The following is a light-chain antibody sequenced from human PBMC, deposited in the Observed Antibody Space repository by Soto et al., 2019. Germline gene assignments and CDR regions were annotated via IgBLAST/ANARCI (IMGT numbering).Light chain of an antibody. CDR2: TGS. V-gene: IGKV1-12*01. Sequence: DIQMTQSPSSVSASVGDRVTITCRASQALDSWLAWYQQKPGEAPKLLIFTGSLLHSGVPPRFSGSGPGTDFTLTISSLQPEDVATYYCQQTLSFPPTFGHGTKV. J-gene: IGKJ1*01. CDR3: QQTLSFPPT. CDR1: QALDSW.